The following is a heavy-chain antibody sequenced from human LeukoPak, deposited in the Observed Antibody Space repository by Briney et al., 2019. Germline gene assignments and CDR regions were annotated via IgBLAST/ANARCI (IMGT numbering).Heavy chain of an antibody. D-gene: IGHD3-10*01. CDR1: GGSFSGYY. CDR2: INHSGKT. Sequence: SETLSLTCAVYGGSFSGYYWSWLRQPPGKGLEWIGEINHSGKTNYNPSLKSRVTISVDTSKNQFSLKLSSVTATDTAVYYCARHDPGITMVRGVIWGPFDYWGQGTLVTVSS. J-gene: IGHJ4*02. CDR3: ARHDPGITMVRGVIWGPFDY. V-gene: IGHV4-34*01.